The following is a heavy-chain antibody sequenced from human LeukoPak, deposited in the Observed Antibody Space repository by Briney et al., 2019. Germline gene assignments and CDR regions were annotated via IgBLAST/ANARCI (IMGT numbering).Heavy chain of an antibody. V-gene: IGHV4-59*02. D-gene: IGHD1-26*01. Sequence: SETLSLTCSVSGGSVSNYYWNWIRQPPGKGLEWIGNIYYSGSTNYNPSLKSRVTISVDTSKNQFSLKLSSLTAADTAVYYCARRGANSGSYSHFDLWGRGTLVTVSS. CDR1: GGSVSNYY. J-gene: IGHJ2*01. CDR3: ARRGANSGSYSHFDL. CDR2: IYYSGST.